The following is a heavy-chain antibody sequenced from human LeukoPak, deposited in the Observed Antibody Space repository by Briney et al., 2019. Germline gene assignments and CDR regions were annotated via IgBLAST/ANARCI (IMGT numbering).Heavy chain of an antibody. CDR1: GFTFSSYA. V-gene: IGHV3-23*01. D-gene: IGHD2-2*01. Sequence: HPGGSLRLSCAASGFTFSSYAMSWVRQAPGKGLEWVSAISGSGGSTYYADSVKGRFTISRDNSKNTLYLQMNSLRAEDTAVYYCARDCWRSTSCSTSPNWFDPWGQGTLVTVSS. CDR3: ARDCWRSTSCSTSPNWFDP. CDR2: ISGSGGST. J-gene: IGHJ5*02.